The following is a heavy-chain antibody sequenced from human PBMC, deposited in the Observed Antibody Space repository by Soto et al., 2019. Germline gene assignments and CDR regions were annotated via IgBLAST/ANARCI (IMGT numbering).Heavy chain of an antibody. CDR3: ARSVAVPGAHIDY. D-gene: IGHD6-19*01. J-gene: IGHJ4*02. V-gene: IGHV4-59*01. Sequence: SETLSLTCSVSGGSISGYYWSWIRQSPGKGLEWLGYVYYTGSTNYSPSLRSRVSISVDTSKNEFSLRLSSVTAADTAVYFCARSVAVPGAHIDYWGQGTQVTVSS. CDR1: GGSISGYY. CDR2: VYYTGST.